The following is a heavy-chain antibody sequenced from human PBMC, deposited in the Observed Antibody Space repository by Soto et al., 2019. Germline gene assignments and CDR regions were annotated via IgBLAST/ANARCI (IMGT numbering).Heavy chain of an antibody. V-gene: IGHV1-69*12. CDR2: IIAIFGTA. J-gene: IGHJ2*01. CDR3: ARGNHRWLQWWYFDL. D-gene: IGHD5-12*01. CDR1: GGTFSSYP. Sequence: QVQLVQSGAEVKKPGSSVTVSCKASGGTFSSYPISWVRQAPGQGLEWMGGIIAIFGTANYAQKFQGRGTITADESTSTAYMELSSLRSEDTAVYYCARGNHRWLQWWYFDLWGRGTLVTVSS.